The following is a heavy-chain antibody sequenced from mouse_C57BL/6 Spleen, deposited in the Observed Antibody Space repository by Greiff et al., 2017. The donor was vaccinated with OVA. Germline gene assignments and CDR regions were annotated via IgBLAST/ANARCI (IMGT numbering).Heavy chain of an antibody. CDR2: IWGDGSS. J-gene: IGHJ3*01. CDR1: GFSLTSYG. CDR3: AKPESYDGFAY. V-gene: IGHV2-3*01. D-gene: IGHD2-12*01. Sequence: VMLVESGPGLVAPSQSLSITCTVSGFSLTSYGVSWVRQPPGKGLEWLGVIWGDGSSTSYSALISRLSTSKNNSKSQLFFKLNSLQTDDTATYYGAKPESYDGFAYWGQGTLLTVSA.